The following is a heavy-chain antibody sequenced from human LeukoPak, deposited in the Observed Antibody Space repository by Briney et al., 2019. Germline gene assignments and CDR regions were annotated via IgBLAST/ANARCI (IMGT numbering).Heavy chain of an antibody. J-gene: IGHJ6*03. CDR1: DGSMSPYC. V-gene: IGHV4-59*01. CDR2: IFYNGNT. CDR3: ARGGYYCLDV. Sequence: SETLSLTCTVSDGSMSPYCWSWIRQSPGRGLEWIAYIFYNGNTKYNPSLRSRVTISIDTSRDQFSLNLNSVTAADTAVYYCARGGYYCLDVWGKGTTVTVSS.